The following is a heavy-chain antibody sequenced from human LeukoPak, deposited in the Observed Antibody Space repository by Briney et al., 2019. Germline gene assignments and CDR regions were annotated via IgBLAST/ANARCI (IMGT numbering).Heavy chain of an antibody. CDR2: ISFSVNTK. J-gene: IGHJ4*02. V-gene: IGHV3-48*04. CDR3: ARDISYGFDY. Sequence: PGGSLRLSCAVSGFTFSDYSMNWVRQALGKGLEWVSYISFSVNTKYYGDSVKGRFTISRDNAKNSLYLQMNSLRAEDTAVYYCARDISYGFDYWGQGTLVTVSS. CDR1: GFTFSDYS. D-gene: IGHD5-18*01.